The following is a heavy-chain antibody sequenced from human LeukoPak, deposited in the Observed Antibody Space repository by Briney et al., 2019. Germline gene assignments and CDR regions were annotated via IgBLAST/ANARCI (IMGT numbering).Heavy chain of an antibody. CDR1: GFTFSSYA. Sequence: GGSLGLSCAASGFTFSSYAMSWVRQAPGKGLEWVSAISGSGDSAYYADSVKGRFTISRDNSKNTLYLQMNSLRAEDTAVYYCAKALLGGRTSYSTSSCFNYWGQGTLVIVSS. CDR2: ISGSGDSA. CDR3: AKALLGGRTSYSTSSCFNY. V-gene: IGHV3-23*01. J-gene: IGHJ4*02. D-gene: IGHD6-6*01.